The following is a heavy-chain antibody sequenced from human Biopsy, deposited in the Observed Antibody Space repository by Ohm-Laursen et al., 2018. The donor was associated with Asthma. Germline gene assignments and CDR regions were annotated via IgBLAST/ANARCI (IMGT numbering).Heavy chain of an antibody. V-gene: IGHV1-3*04. D-gene: IGHD3-9*01. CDR3: ARTYGDFLTGQVKDVFGV. Sequence: ASVKVSCKASGYNFISFAIHWVRQAPGQRLEWMGWVNTGNGDTKYSQKFQGRVTITRDTSASTAYMELRSLRSEDTATYYCARTYGDFLTGQVKDVFGVWGQGTMVTVSS. CDR2: VNTGNGDT. J-gene: IGHJ3*01. CDR1: GYNFISFA.